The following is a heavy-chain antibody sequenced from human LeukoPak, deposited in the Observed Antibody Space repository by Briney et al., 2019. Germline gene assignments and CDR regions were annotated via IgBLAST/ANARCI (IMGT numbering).Heavy chain of an antibody. CDR2: ISGSGGST. J-gene: IGHJ6*02. CDR3: AKDSTYYYDSSGYSYYYYGMDV. D-gene: IGHD3-22*01. Sequence: PGGSLGLSCAASGFTFSSYAMSWVRQAPGKGLEWVSAISGSGGSTYYADSVKGRFTISRDNSKNTLYLQMNSLRAEDTAVYYCAKDSTYYYDSSGYSYYYYGMDVWGQGTTVTVSS. CDR1: GFTFSSYA. V-gene: IGHV3-23*01.